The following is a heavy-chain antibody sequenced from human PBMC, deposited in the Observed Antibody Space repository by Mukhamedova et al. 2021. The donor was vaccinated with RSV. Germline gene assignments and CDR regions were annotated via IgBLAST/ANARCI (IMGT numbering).Heavy chain of an antibody. CDR2: IRNKAFGEAT. D-gene: IGHD3-16*02. V-gene: IGHV3-49*04. CDR3: SREDLSLVTKT. CDR1: AFV. Sequence: AFVVTWARQAPGKGLEWIGFIRNKAFGEATEYAASVKGRFTMSRDDSKSIAYLQMNSLKTEDTAVYYCSREDLSLVTKTWGQG. J-gene: IGHJ5*02.